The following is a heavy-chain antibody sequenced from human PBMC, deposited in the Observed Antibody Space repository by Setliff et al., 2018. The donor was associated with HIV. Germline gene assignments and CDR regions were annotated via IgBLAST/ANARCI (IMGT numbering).Heavy chain of an antibody. CDR1: GYNFPTYW. CDR3: VRGVAALTASFDY. J-gene: IGHJ4*02. V-gene: IGHV5-51*01. D-gene: IGHD2-21*02. Sequence: GESLKISCQASGYNFPTYWVGWVRQKPGKGLEWMGIIYPSDADTRYSPSFQGQVTISAAKSINTAYLQWSSLKASDTAIYYCVRGVAALTASFDYWGQGSLVTVSS. CDR2: IYPSDADT.